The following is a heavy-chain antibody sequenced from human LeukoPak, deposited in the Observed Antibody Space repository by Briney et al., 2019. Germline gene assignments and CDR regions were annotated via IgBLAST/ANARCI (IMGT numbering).Heavy chain of an antibody. Sequence: SETLSLTCSVSGGSITRTTYHWGWIRQPPGKGLEWIGEINHSGSTNYNPSLKSRVTISVDTSKNQFSLKLSSVTAADTAVYYCARACSSWYGDYWGQGTLVTVSS. CDR1: GGSITRTTYH. CDR2: INHSGST. D-gene: IGHD6-13*01. CDR3: ARACSSWYGDY. J-gene: IGHJ4*02. V-gene: IGHV4-39*07.